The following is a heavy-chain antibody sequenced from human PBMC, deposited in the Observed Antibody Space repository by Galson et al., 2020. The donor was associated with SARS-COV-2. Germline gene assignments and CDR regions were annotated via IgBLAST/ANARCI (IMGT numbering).Heavy chain of an antibody. CDR2: IYYSGST. Sequence: SETLSLTCTVSAGSISSSSYYWGWIRQPPGKGLEWIGSIYYSGSTYYNPSLTSRVTISVDTSKNQFSLKLSSVTAADTAVYYCARLGATSWFDPWGQGTLVTVSS. V-gene: IGHV4-39*01. J-gene: IGHJ5*02. D-gene: IGHD1-26*01. CDR3: ARLGATSWFDP. CDR1: AGSISSSSYY.